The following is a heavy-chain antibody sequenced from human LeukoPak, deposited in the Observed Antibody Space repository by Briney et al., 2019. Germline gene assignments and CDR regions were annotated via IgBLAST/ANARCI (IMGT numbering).Heavy chain of an antibody. Sequence: PGGSLRLSCAASGFTFTMFSMNWLRQAPGKGLEWVSAISGSGGSTYYADSVKGRFTISRDNSKNTLYLQMNSLRAEDTAVYYCVLTPYYGSYYFDYWGQGTLVTVSS. V-gene: IGHV3-23*01. J-gene: IGHJ4*02. CDR3: VLTPYYGSYYFDY. D-gene: IGHD3-10*01. CDR2: ISGSGGST. CDR1: GFTFTMFS.